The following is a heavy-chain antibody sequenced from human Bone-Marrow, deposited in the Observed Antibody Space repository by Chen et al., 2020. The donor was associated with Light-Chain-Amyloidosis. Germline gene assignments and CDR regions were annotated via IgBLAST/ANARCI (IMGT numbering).Heavy chain of an antibody. D-gene: IGHD3-3*01. CDR1: GFTFSSYS. V-gene: IGHV3-21*01. CDR2: ISRSSSYR. CDR3: ARFSHDLAFDI. J-gene: IGHJ3*02. Sequence: EVQLLESGGGLVKPGGSRRPPCAASGFTFSSYSMNWVGQAPGKGLEWVSSISRSSSYRYYADSVKGRFTISRDNAKNSLYLQMNSLRAEDTAVYYCARFSHDLAFDIWGQGTMVTVSS.